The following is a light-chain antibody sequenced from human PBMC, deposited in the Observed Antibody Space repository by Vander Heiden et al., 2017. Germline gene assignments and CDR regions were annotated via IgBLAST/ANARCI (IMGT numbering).Light chain of an antibody. Sequence: EIVMTQSPATLSVSPGERVNLSCRASQNINSNLAWYQQKPGQAPRLLIYGASIRATGIPARFSGSGSGTEFTLTISILQSEDFGVYYCEQCSKWPPLSFGPWARLGIK. CDR1: QNINSN. CDR2: GAS. V-gene: IGKV3D-15*03. CDR3: EQCSKWPPLS. J-gene: IGKJ5*01.